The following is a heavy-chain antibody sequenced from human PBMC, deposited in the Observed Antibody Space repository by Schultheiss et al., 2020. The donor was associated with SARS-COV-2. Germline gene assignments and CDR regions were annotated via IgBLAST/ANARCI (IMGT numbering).Heavy chain of an antibody. J-gene: IGHJ4*02. CDR3: ALMGNDIRQMQDDY. Sequence: SETLSLTCTVSGGSISSGDYYWSWIRQPPGKGLEWIGYIYYSGSTYYNPSLKSRVTTSVDTSKNQFSLKLSSVTAADTAVYYCALMGNDIRQMQDDYWGQGTLVTVSS. CDR1: GGSISSGDYY. D-gene: IGHD2-8*01. CDR2: IYYSGST. V-gene: IGHV4-30-4*01.